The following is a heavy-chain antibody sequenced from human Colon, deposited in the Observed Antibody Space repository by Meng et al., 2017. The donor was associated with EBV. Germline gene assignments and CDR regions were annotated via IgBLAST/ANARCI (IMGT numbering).Heavy chain of an antibody. Sequence: QLQESGPGLVKPSGTLSLTCAVSGDSISNNWWSWVRQPPGKGLEWIGEIYHSGTTNYNPSLRSRVTISVDKSKNQFSLQLTSVTAADTAVYYCARNGDYNPGLYWGQGTLVTVSS. CDR2: IYHSGTT. J-gene: IGHJ4*02. CDR1: GDSISNNW. D-gene: IGHD4-17*01. V-gene: IGHV4-4*02. CDR3: ARNGDYNPGLY.